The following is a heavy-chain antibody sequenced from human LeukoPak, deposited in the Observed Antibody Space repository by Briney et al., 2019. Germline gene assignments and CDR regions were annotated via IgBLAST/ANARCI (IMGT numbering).Heavy chain of an antibody. J-gene: IGHJ5*02. V-gene: IGHV4-38-2*02. Sequence: SETLSLTCTVSGYSISSGYYWGWIRQPPGKGLEWIGSIYHSGSTYYNPSLKSRVTISVDTSKNQFSLKLSSVTAADTAVYYXXXXXXSGWSDFNWFDPWGQGTLVTVSS. CDR2: IYHSGST. CDR1: GYSISSGYY. CDR3: XXXXXSGWSDFNWFDP. D-gene: IGHD6-19*01.